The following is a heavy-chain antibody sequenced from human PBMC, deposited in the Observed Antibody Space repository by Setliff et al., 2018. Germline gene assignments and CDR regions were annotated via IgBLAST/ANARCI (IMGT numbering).Heavy chain of an antibody. CDR1: GDSISSRRNY. CDR3: ARMSGFQYIDV. CDR2: IYTSWST. V-gene: IGHV4-61*09. Sequence: TLSLTCTVSGDSISSRRNYWGWFRQPAGKELEWIGQIYTSWSTNYNPSLKSRDTISLDTSKNQFSLSLTSVTAEDTAVYYCARMSGFQYIDVWDKGTTVTVSS. J-gene: IGHJ6*03. D-gene: IGHD3-3*01.